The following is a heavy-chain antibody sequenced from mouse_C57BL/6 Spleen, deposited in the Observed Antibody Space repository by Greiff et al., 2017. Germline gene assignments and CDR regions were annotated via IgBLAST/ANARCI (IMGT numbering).Heavy chain of an antibody. CDR3: ARDNYALGY. CDR1: GYSFTGYY. D-gene: IGHD1-3*01. V-gene: IGHV1-42*01. J-gene: IGHJ2*01. CDR2: INPSTGGT. Sequence: VQLQQSGPELVKPGASVKISCKASGYSFTGYYMNWVKQSPEKSLEWIGEINPSTGGTTYNQKFKAKATLTVDKSSSTAYMQLKSLTSEDSAVYYCARDNYALGYWGQGTTLTVSS.